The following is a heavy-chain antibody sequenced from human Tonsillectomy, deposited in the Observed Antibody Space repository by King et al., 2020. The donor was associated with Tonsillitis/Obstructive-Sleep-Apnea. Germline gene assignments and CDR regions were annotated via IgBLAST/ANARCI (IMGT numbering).Heavy chain of an antibody. CDR2: IYYSGST. J-gene: IGHJ4*02. CDR1: GGSVSSGSYY. V-gene: IGHV4-61*01. Sequence: PLQESGPGLVKPSETLSLTCTVSGGSVSSGSYYWSWIRQPPGQGLEWIGYIYYSGSTNYNPSLKSRVSLSVDTSKNQFSLKVSSVTAADTAVYYCARAAIFGVVPSFDYWGQGTLVTVSS. CDR3: ARAAIFGVVPSFDY. D-gene: IGHD3-3*01.